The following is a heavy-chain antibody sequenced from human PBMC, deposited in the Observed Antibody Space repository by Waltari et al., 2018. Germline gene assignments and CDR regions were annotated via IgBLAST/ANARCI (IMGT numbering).Heavy chain of an antibody. D-gene: IGHD5-18*01. CDR2: ISRSFGTA. CDR1: GGTFSSYA. Sequence: QVQLVQSGAEVKKPGSSVKVSCKASGGTFSSYAISWVRRAPGQGLEWMGGISRSFGTANYAQKFQGRVTIAADESTSTAYMELGSLRSEGTAVYYCARGGYSYGRFDYWGQGTLVTVSS. J-gene: IGHJ4*02. V-gene: IGHV1-69*01. CDR3: ARGGYSYGRFDY.